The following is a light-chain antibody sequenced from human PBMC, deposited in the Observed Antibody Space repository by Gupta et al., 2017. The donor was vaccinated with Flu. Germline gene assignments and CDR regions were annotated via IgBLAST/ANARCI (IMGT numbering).Light chain of an antibody. CDR2: DAS. Sequence: SSLSASVGDKITITCRASQNIYNSVSWYQHRPGEAPKLLIYDASSLDPGVPSRFSGSGYGTDFSFTISGLQLEDFATYYCQHYGNLPPSTFGGGTKVYI. J-gene: IGKJ4*01. CDR1: QNIYNS. CDR3: QHYGNLPPST. V-gene: IGKV1-33*01.